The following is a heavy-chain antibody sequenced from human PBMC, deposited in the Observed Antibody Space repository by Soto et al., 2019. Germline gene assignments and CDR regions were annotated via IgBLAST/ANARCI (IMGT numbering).Heavy chain of an antibody. J-gene: IGHJ6*02. V-gene: IGHV1-2*04. D-gene: IGHD2-15*01. CDR2: INPNSGGT. Sequence: ASVKVSCKASGYTFTGYYMHWVRQAPGQGLEWMGWINPNSGGTNYAQKFQGWVTMTRDTSISTAYMELSRLRSDDTAVYYCAIPGPYCSGGSCYPPHNYYGMDVWGQGTTVTVSS. CDR1: GYTFTGYY. CDR3: AIPGPYCSGGSCYPPHNYYGMDV.